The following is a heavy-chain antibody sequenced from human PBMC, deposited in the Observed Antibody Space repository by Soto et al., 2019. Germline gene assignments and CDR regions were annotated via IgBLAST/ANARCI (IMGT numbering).Heavy chain of an antibody. CDR1: GGSISSSSYY. Sequence: PSEPLSLTCTVSGGSISSSSYYWGWIRQPPGKGLEWIGSIYYSGSTYYNPSLKSRVTISVDTSKNQFSLKLSSVTAADTAVYYCASLHYYDSSGYYPPYYFDYWGQGTLVTVSS. CDR3: ASLHYYDSSGYYPPYYFDY. V-gene: IGHV4-39*01. D-gene: IGHD3-22*01. J-gene: IGHJ4*02. CDR2: IYYSGST.